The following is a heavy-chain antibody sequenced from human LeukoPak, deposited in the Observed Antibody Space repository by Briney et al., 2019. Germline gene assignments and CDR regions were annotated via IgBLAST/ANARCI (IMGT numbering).Heavy chain of an antibody. CDR3: ARDHGYSSSWYENKQTNDY. Sequence: ASVKVSCKASGYTFTGYYMHWVRQAPGQGLEWMGWINPNSGGTNYAQKFQGRVTMTRDTSISTAYMELSRLRSDDTAVYYCARDHGYSSSWYENKQTNDYWGQGTLVTVSS. J-gene: IGHJ4*02. D-gene: IGHD6-13*01. CDR2: INPNSGGT. V-gene: IGHV1-2*02. CDR1: GYTFTGYY.